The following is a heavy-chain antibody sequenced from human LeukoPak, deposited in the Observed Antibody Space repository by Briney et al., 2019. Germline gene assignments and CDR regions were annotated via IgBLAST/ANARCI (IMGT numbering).Heavy chain of an antibody. J-gene: IGHJ6*02. Sequence: GASVKVSCKASGYTFTDFYMNWVRQAPGQGLEWMGIVNPSGASTRYAQKFQGRVTMTRDTSTSTVYMEVSSLRSDDTAVYYCARATSITMVRGVGPLDVWGQGTTVTVSS. CDR3: ARATSITMVRGVGPLDV. CDR1: GYTFTDFY. D-gene: IGHD3-10*01. CDR2: VNPSGAST. V-gene: IGHV1-46*01.